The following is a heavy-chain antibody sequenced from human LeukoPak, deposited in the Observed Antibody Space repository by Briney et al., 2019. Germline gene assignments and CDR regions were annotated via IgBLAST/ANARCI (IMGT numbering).Heavy chain of an antibody. CDR2: IHYSGST. Sequence: SETLSLTCSVSGGFIRSSGYYWAWLRQPPGRGLEWIATIHYSGSTFYKPPLKSRLTVSTDTAKNQLYMKLSSVTAADTAVYYCARASGVLPSFEWANWFDTWGQGSLVTVSS. CDR3: ARASGVLPSFEWANWFDT. J-gene: IGHJ5*02. V-gene: IGHV4-39*01. D-gene: IGHD3-9*01. CDR1: GGFIRSSGYY.